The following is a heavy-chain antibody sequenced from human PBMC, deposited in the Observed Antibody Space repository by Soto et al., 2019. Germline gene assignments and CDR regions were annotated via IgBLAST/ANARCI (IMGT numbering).Heavy chain of an antibody. V-gene: IGHV4-4*07. CDR1: GGSISNYF. J-gene: IGHJ4*02. CDR2: IDNSGST. CDR3: ARGGQDFWSGPFDY. D-gene: IGHD3-3*01. Sequence: SETLSLTCTVSGGSISNYFCNWIRQPAGKGLEWIGRIDNSGSTNYNPSLKSRITMSADASRNQFSLKLNSVTAADTAVYYCARGGQDFWSGPFDYWGQGALVTVSS.